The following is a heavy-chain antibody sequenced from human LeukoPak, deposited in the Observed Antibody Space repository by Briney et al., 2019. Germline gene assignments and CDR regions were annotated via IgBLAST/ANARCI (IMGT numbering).Heavy chain of an antibody. J-gene: IGHJ6*02. CDR2: ISGSGGST. V-gene: IGHV3-23*01. Sequence: PGGSLRLSCAASGFTFSSYAMSWVRQAPGKGLEWVSAISGSGGSTYYADSVKGRFTISRDNSKNTLYLQMNSLRAEDTAVYYCARDLEQHWGDLGYYYGMDVWGQGTTVTVSS. CDR3: ARDLEQHWGDLGYYYGMDV. D-gene: IGHD3-16*01. CDR1: GFTFSSYA.